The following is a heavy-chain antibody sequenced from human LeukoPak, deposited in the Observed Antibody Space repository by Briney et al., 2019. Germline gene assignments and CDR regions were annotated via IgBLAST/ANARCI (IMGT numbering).Heavy chain of an antibody. D-gene: IGHD3-10*01. V-gene: IGHV3-66*03. J-gene: IGHJ5*02. CDR2: SYTSGST. CDR1: GFSVSSTY. CDR3: TRDRAGTQSWVEFDL. Sequence: GGSLGLSCAASGFSVSSTYMSWVRQAPGKGLEWVSLSYTSGSTFYADSVMGRFTISRDNSKNTLFLQMNSLRAEDSAVYYCTRDRAGTQSWVEFDLWGQGTLVTVSS.